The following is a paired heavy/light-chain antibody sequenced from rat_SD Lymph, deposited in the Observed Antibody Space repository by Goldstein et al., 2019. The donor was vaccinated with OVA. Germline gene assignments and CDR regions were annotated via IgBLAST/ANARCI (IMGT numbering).Light chain of an antibody. J-gene: IGKJ5*01. Sequence: DIQMTQSPASLSASLGETVSIECLASEGISNDLAWYQQKSGKSPQLLIHAASRLQDGVPSRFSGSGSGTRYSLKISGMQPEDEADYFCQQSYKYPLTFGSGTKLEIK. V-gene: IGKV12S8*01. CDR3: QQSYKYPLT. CDR1: EGISND. CDR2: AAS.
Heavy chain of an antibody. D-gene: IGHD1-6*01. J-gene: IGHJ2*01. CDR2: ISTSGTTT. CDR3: VRHGLRINFDY. Sequence: EVQLVESGGGLVQPGRSLKLSCAASGFTFSNYYVAWVRQAPKKGLEWVATISTSGTTTYYPDSVRGRFTISRYNAKSSLYLQMNSLRSEDTATYYCVRHGLRINFDYWGQGVMVTVSS. CDR1: GFTFSNYY. V-gene: IGHV5-25*01.